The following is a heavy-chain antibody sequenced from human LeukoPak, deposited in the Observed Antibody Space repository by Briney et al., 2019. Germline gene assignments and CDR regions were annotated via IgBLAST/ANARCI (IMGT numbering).Heavy chain of an antibody. CDR3: AKGAGPPWFDP. J-gene: IGHJ5*02. V-gene: IGHV4-59*08. CDR1: GGSISSYY. CDR2: IYYSGST. Sequence: SETLSLTCTVSGGSISSYYWGWIRQPPGRGLEWIGYIYYSGSTNYNPSLKSRVTISIDTSRNQFSMNLNSVTAADTAVYYCAKGAGPPWFDPWGQGTLVTVSS. D-gene: IGHD6-19*01.